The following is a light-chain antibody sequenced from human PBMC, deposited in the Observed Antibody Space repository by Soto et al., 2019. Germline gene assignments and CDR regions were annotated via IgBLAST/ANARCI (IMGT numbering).Light chain of an antibody. J-gene: IGKJ3*01. CDR2: AAS. CDR1: QGISNS. Sequence: DIQMTQSPSSLSASVGDTVTITGRASQGISNSLDWYQQKPGKVPDLLIYAASTLQSGVPSHFSGSGSGTDFTLTISSLLPEDVATYYCQEYHSPPFTFGPGTKVDIK. CDR3: QEYHSPPFT. V-gene: IGKV1-27*01.